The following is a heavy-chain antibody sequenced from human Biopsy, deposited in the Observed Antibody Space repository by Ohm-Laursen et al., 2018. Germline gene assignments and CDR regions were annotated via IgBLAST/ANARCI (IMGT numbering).Heavy chain of an antibody. CDR1: GFAFSYYG. CDR3: ARDGAAGYGLDV. CDR2: MWSDGINK. Sequence: SLRLSCAASGFAFSYYGLHWVRQAPGKGLQWVAVMWSDGINKNYADSVKGRSTVSRDNSKNTLYLQMNSLRAEDTAVYYCARDGAAGYGLDVWGQGTTVTASS. J-gene: IGHJ6*02. D-gene: IGHD6-25*01. V-gene: IGHV3-33*01.